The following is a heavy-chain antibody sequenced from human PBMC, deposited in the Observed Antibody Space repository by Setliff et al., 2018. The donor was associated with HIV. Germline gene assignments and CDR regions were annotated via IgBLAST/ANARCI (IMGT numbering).Heavy chain of an antibody. CDR1: GGSISSYY. J-gene: IGHJ6*03. CDR3: AMSAYYMDV. V-gene: IGHV4-4*08. CDR2: IYTSGST. Sequence: PSETLSLTCTVSGGSISSYYWSWIRQPPGKGLEWIGYIYTSGSTNYNPSLKSRVTISVDTSKNQFSLKLSSVTAADTAVYYCAMSAYYMDVWGEGTTVTVSS.